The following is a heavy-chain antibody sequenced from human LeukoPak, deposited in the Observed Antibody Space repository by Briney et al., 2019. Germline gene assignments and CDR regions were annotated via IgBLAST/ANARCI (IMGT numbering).Heavy chain of an antibody. CDR3: ARAGHSGYDESPYNYYYYMDV. CDR1: GGSISSYY. CDR2: IYYSGSN. D-gene: IGHD5-12*01. V-gene: IGHV4-59*01. Sequence: SETLSLTCTVSGGSISSYYWSWMRQPPGKGLEWIGYIYYSGSNNYNPSPKSRVTISVDTSKNQFSLKLNTVTAADKAVYYCARAGHSGYDESPYNYYYYMDVWGKGTTVTISS. J-gene: IGHJ6*03.